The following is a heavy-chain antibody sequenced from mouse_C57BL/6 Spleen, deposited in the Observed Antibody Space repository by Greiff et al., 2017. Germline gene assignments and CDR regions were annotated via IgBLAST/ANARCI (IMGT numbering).Heavy chain of an antibody. V-gene: IGHV5-9*01. D-gene: IGHD2-5*01. Sequence: EVKLMESGGGLVKPGGSLKLSCAASGFTFSSYTMSWVRQTPEKRLEWVATISGGGGNTYYPDSVKGRFTISRDNAKNTLYLQMSSLRSEDTALYYCARRGYSNYFDYWGKGTTLTVSS. CDR1: GFTFSSYT. CDR3: ARRGYSNYFDY. CDR2: ISGGGGNT. J-gene: IGHJ2*01.